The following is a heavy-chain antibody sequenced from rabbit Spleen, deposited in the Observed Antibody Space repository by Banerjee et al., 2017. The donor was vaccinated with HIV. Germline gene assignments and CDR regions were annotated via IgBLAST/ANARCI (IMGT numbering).Heavy chain of an antibody. J-gene: IGHJ6*01. CDR1: GFDFSSYY. Sequence: QEQLVESGGGLVQPGGSLTLSCKASGFDFSSYYMNWVRQAPGKGLEYISHTSSGGTTYYASWVNGRFSISRENTQNTVSLQMNSLTAADTATYFCARDTGSSFSSYGMDLWGPGTLVTVS. CDR2: HTSSGGTT. V-gene: IGHV1S29*01. D-gene: IGHD8-1*01. CDR3: ARDTGSSFSSYGMDL.